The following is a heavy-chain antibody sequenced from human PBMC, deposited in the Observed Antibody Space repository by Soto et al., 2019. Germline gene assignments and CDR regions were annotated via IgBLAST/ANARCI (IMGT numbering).Heavy chain of an antibody. CDR1: GGSFSGYY. J-gene: IGHJ4*02. CDR3: ARGPIAAVAPGPGSSGWYWNY. CDR2: INHSGST. V-gene: IGHV4-34*01. D-gene: IGHD6-19*01. Sequence: SETLSLTCAVYGGSFSGYYWSWIRQPPGKGLEWIGEINHSGSTNYNPSLKSRVTISADTSKNQFSLKLSSVTAADTAVYYCARGPIAAVAPGPGSSGWYWNYWGQGTLVTVSS.